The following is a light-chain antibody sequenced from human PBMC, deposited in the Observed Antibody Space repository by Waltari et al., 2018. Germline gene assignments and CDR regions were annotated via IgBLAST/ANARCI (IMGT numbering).Light chain of an antibody. V-gene: IGKV4-1*01. CDR1: QSVLYSSNNKNY. Sequence: DIVMTQSPDSLAVSLGERATINCKSSQSVLYSSNNKNYLVWYQQKPGQPPKLLIYWASTRESGVPDRFSGSGSGTDFTLTISSLQAEDVAVYSCHQYYTSPFTFGPGTKVDIK. J-gene: IGKJ3*01. CDR2: WAS. CDR3: HQYYTSPFT.